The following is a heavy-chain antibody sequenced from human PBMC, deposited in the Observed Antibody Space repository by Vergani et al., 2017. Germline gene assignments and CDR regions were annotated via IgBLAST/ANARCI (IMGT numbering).Heavy chain of an antibody. V-gene: IGHV4-30-4*08. CDR1: NVSINSGDYY. Sequence: QVQLQESGPGLVKPSQTLSLTCTVSNVSINSGDYYWSWIRQPPGKGLEWIGYIYYSGSTYYNPSLQSRRTISVDTSNNQFSLKLSSVTAADTAVYYCASDLGGYGRVDYWGQGILVTVSS. CDR2: IYYSGST. CDR3: ASDLGGYGRVDY. D-gene: IGHD5-12*01. J-gene: IGHJ4*02.